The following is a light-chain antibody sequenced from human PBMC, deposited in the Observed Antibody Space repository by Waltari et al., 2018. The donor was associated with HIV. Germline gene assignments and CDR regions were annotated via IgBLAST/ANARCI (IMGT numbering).Light chain of an antibody. CDR1: SSDVGTYNY. Sequence: SALTQPASVSGSPGQSITISCTGPSSDVGTYNYVSWYQQHPAKAPKLIMYEVITRPSGISERFSGAKSDNAASLTIAALQPEDEADYYCSSYTNTNISFGGGTKLTVL. CDR3: SSYTNTNIS. CDR2: EVI. J-gene: IGLJ2*01. V-gene: IGLV2-14*01.